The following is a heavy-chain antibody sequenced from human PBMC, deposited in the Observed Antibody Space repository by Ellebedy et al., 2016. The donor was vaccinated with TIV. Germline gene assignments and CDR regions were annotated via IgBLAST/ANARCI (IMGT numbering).Heavy chain of an antibody. D-gene: IGHD6-19*01. CDR1: GFTFSSYA. CDR3: ARDWYSSGWYYFYGMDV. J-gene: IGHJ6*02. V-gene: IGHV3-30*01. Sequence: GESLKISCAASGFTFSSYAMHWVRQVPGKGLEWVAAISYDGSNKYDADSVKGRFTISRDNAKNTLFLQMNSLRAEDTAVYYCARDWYSSGWYYFYGMDVWGQGTTVTVSS. CDR2: ISYDGSNK.